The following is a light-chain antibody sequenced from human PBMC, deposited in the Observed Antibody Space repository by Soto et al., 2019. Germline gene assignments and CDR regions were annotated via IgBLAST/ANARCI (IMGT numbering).Light chain of an antibody. V-gene: IGLV1-51*02. Sequence: QAVVTQPPSVSAAPGQKVTISCSGSSSDIGRNYVSWYKHLPRTAPKLLIYENYKRPSGIPDRFSGSKPGTSATLGITGLQTGDEADYYCGTWDSSLTTFVFGTGTKLTVL. J-gene: IGLJ1*01. CDR2: ENY. CDR3: GTWDSSLTTFV. CDR1: SSDIGRNY.